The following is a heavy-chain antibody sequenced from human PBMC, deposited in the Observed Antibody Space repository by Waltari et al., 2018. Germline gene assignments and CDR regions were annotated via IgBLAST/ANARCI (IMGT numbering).Heavy chain of an antibody. CDR1: GFRFSSYG. D-gene: IGHD2-2*01. V-gene: IGHV3-33*08. CDR2: IWFDGSDK. CDR3: ARKTSALYFDY. Sequence: QVQLVESGGGGVQPGRSLRLSCAASGFRFSSYGMHWVRQAPGKGLEWVAVIWFDGSDKYYADAVKGRFTISRDNSKNTLYLQMNSLRAEDTAVYYCARKTSALYFDYWGQGALVTVSS. J-gene: IGHJ4*02.